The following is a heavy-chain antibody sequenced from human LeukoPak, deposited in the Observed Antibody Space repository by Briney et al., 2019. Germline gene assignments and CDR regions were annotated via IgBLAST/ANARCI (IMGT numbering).Heavy chain of an antibody. J-gene: IGHJ4*02. V-gene: IGHV5-51*01. CDR3: ARGLGDSSGYYYNFFDY. CDR1: GYSFTNYW. D-gene: IGHD3-22*01. CDR2: IYPGDSDT. Sequence: GESLKISCEGSGYSFTNYWIGWVRQMPGKGLEWMGIIYPGDSDTRYSPSFHGQVTISAEKSISTAYLQWSSLKASDTAIYYCARGLGDSSGYYYNFFDYWGQGTLVTVSS.